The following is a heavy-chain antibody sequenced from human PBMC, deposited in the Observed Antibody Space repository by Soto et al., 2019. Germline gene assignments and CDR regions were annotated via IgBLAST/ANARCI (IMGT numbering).Heavy chain of an antibody. Sequence: SVKVSCKASGGTFSSYAISWVRQAPGQGLEWMGGIIPIFGTANYAQKFQGRVTITADESTSSAYMELSSLRSEDTAVYYCATDDGRFCDGDCSISGQGTMFTVSS. D-gene: IGHD2-21*02. CDR1: GGTFSSYA. CDR3: ATDDGRFCDGDCSI. CDR2: IIPIFGTA. J-gene: IGHJ3*02. V-gene: IGHV1-69*13.